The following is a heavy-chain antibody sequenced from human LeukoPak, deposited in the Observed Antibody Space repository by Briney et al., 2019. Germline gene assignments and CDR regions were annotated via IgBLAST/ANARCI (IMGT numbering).Heavy chain of an antibody. J-gene: IGHJ4*02. CDR2: ISGRGGSP. CDR3: AKDSGSGHFDY. CDR1: GFTFSSDA. Sequence: GGSLRLSCAASGFTFSSDAISWVRQAPGKGLEWVSGISGRGGSPYYAACVKGRFTISRDNSKNTLSLQMTSLRAEDTAVYYCAKDSGSGHFDYWGQGTLVTVSS. D-gene: IGHD3-10*01. V-gene: IGHV3-23*01.